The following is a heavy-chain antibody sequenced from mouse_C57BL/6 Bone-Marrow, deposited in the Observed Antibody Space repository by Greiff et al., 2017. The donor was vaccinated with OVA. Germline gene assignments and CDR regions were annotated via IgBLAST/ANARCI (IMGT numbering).Heavy chain of an antibody. CDR1: GFSFNTYA. CDR2: IRSKSNNYAT. Sequence: EVQGVESGGGLVQPKGSLKLSCAASGFSFNTYAMNWVRQAPGKGLEWVARIRSKSNNYATYYADSVKDRFTISRDDSESMLYLQMNNLKTEDTAMYYCVRQKECGVLAMDYWGQGTSVTVSS. CDR3: VRQKECGVLAMDY. V-gene: IGHV10-1*01. J-gene: IGHJ4*01.